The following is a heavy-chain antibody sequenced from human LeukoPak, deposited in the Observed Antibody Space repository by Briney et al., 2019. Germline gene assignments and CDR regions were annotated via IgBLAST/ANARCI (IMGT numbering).Heavy chain of an antibody. J-gene: IGHJ3*02. D-gene: IGHD3-22*01. CDR1: GGSISSSSYY. CDR3: ARDVPDYYDSSEGLWLAAREGAFDI. V-gene: IGHV4-39*07. CDR2: IYYSGRT. Sequence: ASETLSLTCTVSGGSISSSSYYWGWIRQPPGKGLEWIGSIYYSGRTYYNPSLKSRVTISVDTSKNQFSLKLSSVTAADTAVYYCARDVPDYYDSSEGLWLAAREGAFDIWGQGTMVTVSS.